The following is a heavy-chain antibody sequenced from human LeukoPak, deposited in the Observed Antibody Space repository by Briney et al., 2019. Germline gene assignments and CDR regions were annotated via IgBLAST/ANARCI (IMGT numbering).Heavy chain of an antibody. CDR2: INWNGGST. Sequence: GSLRLSCAASGFTFSSYAMSWVRQAPGKGLEWVSGINWNGGSTGYADSVKGRFTISRDNAKKSLYLQMNSLRAEDTALYYCARGGRGGKALGYWGQGTLVTVSS. CDR3: ARGGRGGKALGY. D-gene: IGHD3-10*01. V-gene: IGHV3-20*04. CDR1: GFTFSSYA. J-gene: IGHJ4*02.